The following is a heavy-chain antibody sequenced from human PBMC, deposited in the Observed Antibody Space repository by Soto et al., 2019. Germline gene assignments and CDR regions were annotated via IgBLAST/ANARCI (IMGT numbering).Heavy chain of an antibody. CDR1: GFTVSSNY. CDR2: IYSGGST. CDR3: ARETYYGSGSHYYYGMDV. J-gene: IGHJ6*02. V-gene: IGHV3-53*04. Sequence: EVQRVESGGGLVQPGGSLRLSCAASGFTVSSNYMSCVRQAPGKGLAWVSVIYSGGSTYYADSVKGRFTIPRHNSKNTLYLQRNSLSSEDTAVYYCARETYYGSGSHYYYGMDVWGQGTTVTVSS. D-gene: IGHD3-10*01.